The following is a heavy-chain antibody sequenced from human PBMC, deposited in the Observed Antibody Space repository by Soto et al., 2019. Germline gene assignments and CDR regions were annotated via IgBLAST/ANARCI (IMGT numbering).Heavy chain of an antibody. D-gene: IGHD3-16*01. CDR2: IFSSGST. Sequence: SETLSLTCTVSGGSINTFYWSWVRQPAGKGLEWIGRIFSSGSTSFNPSLESRDAMSVDTSKNHFSLNLSSVTAADMAVYYCARDAGRGGSNTYFPNWFDPWGQGTLVTVSS. V-gene: IGHV4-4*07. CDR3: ARDAGRGGSNTYFPNWFDP. CDR1: GGSINTFY. J-gene: IGHJ5*02.